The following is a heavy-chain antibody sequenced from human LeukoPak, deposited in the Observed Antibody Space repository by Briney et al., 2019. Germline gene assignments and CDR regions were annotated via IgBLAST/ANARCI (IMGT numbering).Heavy chain of an antibody. J-gene: IGHJ6*02. Sequence: SSETLSVTCAVYGGSFSEYYWSWIRQPPGKGLEWIGDINHSGTTNYNPSLKSRVTISKETSKKQFSLKLSSVTAADTAVYYCGRARMDVWGQGITVTVSS. V-gene: IGHV4-34*01. CDR2: INHSGTT. CDR1: GGSFSEYY. CDR3: GRARMDV.